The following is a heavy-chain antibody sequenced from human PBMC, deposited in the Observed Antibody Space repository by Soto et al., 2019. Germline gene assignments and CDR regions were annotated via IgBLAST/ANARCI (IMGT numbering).Heavy chain of an antibody. V-gene: IGHV3-33*03. J-gene: IGHJ4*02. CDR3: GAGQYFSDY. CDR2: IWYDGSNK. CDR1: GFTFSSYG. Sequence: GGSLRLSCAASGFTFSSYGMHWVRQAPGKGLEWVAVIWYDGSNKYYADSVKGRFTISRDNAKNSLYLQMNSLRVEDTAVYYCGAGQYFSDYWGQGTLVTVSS. D-gene: IGHD6-13*01.